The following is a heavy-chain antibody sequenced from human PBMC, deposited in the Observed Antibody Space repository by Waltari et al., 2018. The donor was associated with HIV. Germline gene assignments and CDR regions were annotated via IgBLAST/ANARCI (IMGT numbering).Heavy chain of an antibody. CDR1: EDTFGTYT. J-gene: IGHJ4*02. CDR2: ITPIFKTT. D-gene: IGHD4-17*01. CDR3: ARNGDYAPAY. Sequence: QVQLVQSGAEVKKPGSSVKVSCRASEDTFGTYTISWVRQAPGQGLEWMGGITPIFKTTKYAQKFQGRVTLTADESTRTTYMELTSLRSDDTAMYYCARNGDYAPAYWGQGTLVTVSS. V-gene: IGHV1-69*01.